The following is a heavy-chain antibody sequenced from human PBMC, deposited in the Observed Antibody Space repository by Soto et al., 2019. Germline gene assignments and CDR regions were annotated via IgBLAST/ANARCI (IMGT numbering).Heavy chain of an antibody. CDR1: GGTFSSYA. D-gene: IGHD6-6*01. CDR2: IIPIFGTA. J-gene: IGHJ4*02. V-gene: IGHV1-69*06. Sequence: SVKVSCKASGGTFSSYAISWVRQAPGQGLEWMGGIIPIFGTANYAQKFQGRVTITADKSTSTAYMELSSLRSEDTAVYYCASGIAARRGYYSDYWGQGTLVTVSS. CDR3: ASGIAARRGYYSDY.